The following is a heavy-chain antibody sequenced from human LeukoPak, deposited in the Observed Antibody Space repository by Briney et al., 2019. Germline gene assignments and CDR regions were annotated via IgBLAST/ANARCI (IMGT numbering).Heavy chain of an antibody. V-gene: IGHV4-59*08. CDR2: IYYSGST. Sequence: SETLSLTCTVSGGSISSYYWSWIRQPPGKGLEWIGYIYYSGSTNYNPSLKSRVTISVDTSKNQFSLKLSSVTAADTAVYYCARTYYYDSSGYSFDYWGQGTLVTVSS. D-gene: IGHD3-22*01. J-gene: IGHJ4*02. CDR3: ARTYYYDSSGYSFDY. CDR1: GGSISSYY.